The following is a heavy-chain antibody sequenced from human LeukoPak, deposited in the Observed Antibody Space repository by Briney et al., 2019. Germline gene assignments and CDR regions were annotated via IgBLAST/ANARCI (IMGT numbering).Heavy chain of an antibody. CDR1: GYTFTSYG. J-gene: IGHJ4*02. D-gene: IGHD3-22*01. CDR2: ISTHNGNT. Sequence: ASVKVSCKASGYTFTSYGISCVRQAPGQGLERMGWISTHNGNTNYAQKFQGRVTMTTDTSTSTAYLEVRSLRSDDTAVYYCARELAFYFDTIGYFYFDYWGQGTLVTVSS. CDR3: ARELAFYFDTIGYFYFDY. V-gene: IGHV1-18*01.